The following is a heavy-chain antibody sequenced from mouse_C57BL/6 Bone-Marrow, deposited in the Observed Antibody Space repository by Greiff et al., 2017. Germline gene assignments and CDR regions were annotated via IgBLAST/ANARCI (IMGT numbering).Heavy chain of an antibody. CDR2: IDPSDSYT. CDR1: GYTFTSYW. D-gene: IGHD2-4*01. V-gene: IGHV1-50*01. Sequence: QVQLKQPGAELVKPGASVKLSCKASGYTFTSYWMQWVKQRPGQGLEWIGEIDPSDSYTNYNQKFKGKATLTVDTSSSTAYMQLSSLTSEDSAVYYCARSDEYDGFAYWGQGTLVTVSA. CDR3: ARSDEYDGFAY. J-gene: IGHJ3*01.